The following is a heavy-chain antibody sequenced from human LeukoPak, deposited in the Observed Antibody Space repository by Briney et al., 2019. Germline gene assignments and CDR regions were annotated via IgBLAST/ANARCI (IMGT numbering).Heavy chain of an antibody. V-gene: IGHV1-18*01. CDR2: ISAYNGNT. J-gene: IGHJ4*02. D-gene: IGHD2-2*02. CDR1: GYTFTSYG. CDR3: ARGLSNCSSTSCYMI. Sequence: AASVKVSCKASGYTFTSYGVSWVRQAPGQGLEWMGWISAYNGNTNYAQKLQGRVTMTTDTSTSTAYMELRSLRSDDTAVYYCARGLSNCSSTSCYMIWGQGTLVTVSS.